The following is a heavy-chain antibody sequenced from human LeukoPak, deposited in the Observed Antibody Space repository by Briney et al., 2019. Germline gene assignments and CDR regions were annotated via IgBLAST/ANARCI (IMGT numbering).Heavy chain of an antibody. Sequence: GGSLRLSCAASGFTFSSYGMHWVRQAPGEGLEWVAVISYDGSNKYYADSVKGRFTISRDNSKRTLYMQISRLRAEDTAVYFCAKKGARGRGSRLAFHLWGQGTLVTVSS. CDR2: ISYDGSNK. J-gene: IGHJ4*02. CDR3: AKKGARGRGSRLAFHL. D-gene: IGHD1-26*01. V-gene: IGHV3-30*18. CDR1: GFTFSSYG.